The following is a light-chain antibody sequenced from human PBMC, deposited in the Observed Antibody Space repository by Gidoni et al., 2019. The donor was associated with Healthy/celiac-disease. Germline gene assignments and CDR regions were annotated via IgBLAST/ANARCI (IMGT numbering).Light chain of an antibody. CDR2: SAS. J-gene: IGKJ2*01. Sequence: DVDVTQSPSSLSECVGERVTITCRASQSISSYLNWYQQKREKAPKCLIYSASSLQSGVPSRFSSSGSGTDFTLTISSLQPEVSAPYYCQQSYSPPAYTFGQGTQLEIK. CDR1: QSISSY. CDR3: QQSYSPPAYT. V-gene: IGKV1-39*01.